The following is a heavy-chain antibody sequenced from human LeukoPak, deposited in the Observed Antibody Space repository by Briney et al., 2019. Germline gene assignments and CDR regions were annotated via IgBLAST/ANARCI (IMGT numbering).Heavy chain of an antibody. V-gene: IGHV4-39*01. CDR2: IFYSGST. D-gene: IGHD3-10*01. J-gene: IGHJ5*02. CDR3: ARQSGSYYRRGWFDP. Sequence: SETLSLTCTVSGGSISSSSYYWGWIRQPPGKGLEWIGSIFYSGSTNYNPSLKSRVTISVDTSKNQFSLKLSSVTAADTAVYYCARQSGSYYRRGWFDPWGQGTLVTVSS. CDR1: GGSISSSSYY.